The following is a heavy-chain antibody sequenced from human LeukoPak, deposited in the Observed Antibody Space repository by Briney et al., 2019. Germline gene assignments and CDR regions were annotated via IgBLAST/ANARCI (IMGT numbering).Heavy chain of an antibody. CDR1: GGTFSSYA. J-gene: IGHJ3*02. Sequence: SVKVSCKASGGTFSSYAISWVRQAPGQGLEWMGGIIPIFGTANYAQKFQGRVTITADESTSTAYMELSSLRAEDTAVYYCARDSQAYDAFDIWGQGTMVTVSS. CDR3: ARDSQAYDAFDI. CDR2: IIPIFGTA. V-gene: IGHV1-69*13. D-gene: IGHD3-16*01.